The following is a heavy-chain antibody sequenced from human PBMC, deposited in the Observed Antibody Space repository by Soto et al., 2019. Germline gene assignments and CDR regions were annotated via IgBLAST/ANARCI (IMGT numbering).Heavy chain of an antibody. J-gene: IGHJ4*02. CDR1: GFTFTSYW. D-gene: IGHD5-18*01. V-gene: IGHV3-7*01. CDR2: IKQDGSEK. CDR3: ARDQPGYSYGYGLGY. Sequence: GSLRLSCAASGFTFTSYWMSWVRQAPGKGLEWVANIKQDGSEKYYVDSVKGRFTISRDNAKNSLYLQMNSLRAEDTAVYYCARDQPGYSYGYGLGYWGQGTLVTVSS.